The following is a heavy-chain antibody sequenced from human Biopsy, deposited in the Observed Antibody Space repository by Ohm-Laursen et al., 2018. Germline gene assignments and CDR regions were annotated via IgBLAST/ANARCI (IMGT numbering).Heavy chain of an antibody. J-gene: IGHJ1*01. CDR3: ARGSNEYGGLYFPH. Sequence: TLSLTCTVSGGPFTGHYWTWIRQPPGKGLEWIGHISHTGYTSYKSSLKSRVTISLDTSRKHFSLRLTSLAAADTAVYYCARGSNEYGGLYFPHWGQGTLGTVSS. V-gene: IGHV4-59*11. CDR2: ISHTGYT. CDR1: GGPFTGHY. D-gene: IGHD4-23*01.